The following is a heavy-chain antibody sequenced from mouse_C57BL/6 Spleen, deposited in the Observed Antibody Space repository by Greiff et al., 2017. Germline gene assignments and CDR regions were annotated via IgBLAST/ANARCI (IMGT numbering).Heavy chain of an antibody. CDR2: IDPSGSET. V-gene: IGHV1-52*01. CDR1: GYTFTSYW. Sequence: QVQLQQPGAELVRPGSSVKLSCKASGYTFTSYWMHWVKQRPIQGLEWIGNIDPSGSETHYNQKFKDKATLTVDKSSSTAYMQLSSLTSEDSAVYYCAIADYGSRYYFDYWGQGTTLTVSS. J-gene: IGHJ2*01. CDR3: AIADYGSRYYFDY. D-gene: IGHD1-1*01.